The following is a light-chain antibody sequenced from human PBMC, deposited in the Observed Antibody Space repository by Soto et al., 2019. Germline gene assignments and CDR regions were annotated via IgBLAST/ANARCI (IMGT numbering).Light chain of an antibody. CDR1: QSVSSN. V-gene: IGKV3-15*01. J-gene: IGKJ1*01. CDR3: QQYNNWPPWT. CDR2: GAS. Sequence: IVMTQSPATLSVSPGERATISCLASQSVSSNLAWYQQKPGQAPRLLIYGASTRATGIPARFSGSGSGTEFTLTISSLQSEDFAVYYCQQYNNWPPWTFGQGTKVDIK.